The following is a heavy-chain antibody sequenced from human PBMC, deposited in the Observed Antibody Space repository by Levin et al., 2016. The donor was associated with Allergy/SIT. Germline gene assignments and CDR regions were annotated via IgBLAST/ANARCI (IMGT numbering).Heavy chain of an antibody. CDR1: GFTFRSYW. V-gene: IGHV3-74*01. D-gene: IGHD3-10*01. J-gene: IGHJ6*02. Sequence: LSLTCAVSGFTFRSYWMSWVRQAPGKGLVWVSHIKSDGSRTAYADSVKGQFTISRDNARNTVDLQMTYLRAEDTAIYYCARGHFGSGTYYNMQYYGLDVWGQGTTVTVSS. CDR3: ARGHFGSGTYYNMQYYGLDV. CDR2: IKSDGSRT.